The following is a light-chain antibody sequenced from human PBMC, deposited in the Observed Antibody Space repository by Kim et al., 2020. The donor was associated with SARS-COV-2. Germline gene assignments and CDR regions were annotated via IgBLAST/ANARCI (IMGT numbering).Light chain of an antibody. V-gene: IGLV3-1*01. J-gene: IGLJ1*01. CDR2: QGS. CDR1: NWGVIF. Sequence: VSPGETSSIPCIGDNWGVIFACWYQQKPGQSPVLVSYQGSKRPSGVPERFSGSNSGNTATLTISGTQAMDEADYYCQAWDSSTYVFGTGTKVTVL. CDR3: QAWDSSTYV.